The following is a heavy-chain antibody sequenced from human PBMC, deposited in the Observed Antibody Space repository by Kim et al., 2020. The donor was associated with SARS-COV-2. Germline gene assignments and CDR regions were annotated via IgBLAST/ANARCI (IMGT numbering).Heavy chain of an antibody. CDR3: ARVPGDSSYYYYGMDV. CDR2: IYHSGST. Sequence: SETLSLTCAVSGGSISSSNWWSWVRQPPGKGLEWIGEIYHSGSTNYNPSLKSRVTISVDKSKNQFSLKLSSVTAADTAMYYCARVPGDSSYYYYGMDVWGQGTTVTVSS. V-gene: IGHV4-4*02. CDR1: GGSISSSNW. D-gene: IGHD6-6*01. J-gene: IGHJ6*02.